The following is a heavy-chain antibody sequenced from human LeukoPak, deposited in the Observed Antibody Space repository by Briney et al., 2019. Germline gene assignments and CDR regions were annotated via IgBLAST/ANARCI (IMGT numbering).Heavy chain of an antibody. CDR3: ARENRGETVWGSYRSHFDY. V-gene: IGHV3-7*03. CDR2: INHNGNVN. Sequence: GGSLRLSCAASGFTFSSYWMNWARQAPGKGLEWVASINHNGNVNYYVDSVKGRFTISRDNAKNSLYLQMSNLRAEDTAVYFCARENRGETVWGSYRSHFDYWGQGTLVTVSS. D-gene: IGHD3-16*02. J-gene: IGHJ4*02. CDR1: GFTFSSYW.